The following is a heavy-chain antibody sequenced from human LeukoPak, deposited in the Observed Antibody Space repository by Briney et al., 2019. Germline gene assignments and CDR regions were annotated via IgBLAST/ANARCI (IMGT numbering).Heavy chain of an antibody. CDR1: GGSISRYY. V-gene: IGHV4-59*12. D-gene: IGHD3-10*01. CDR2: IYYSGST. J-gene: IGHJ5*02. Sequence: PSETLSLTCIVSGGSISRYYWSWIRQPPGKGLEWIGSIYYSGSTYYNPSLKSRVTIPVDTSKNQFSLKLGAVTAADTAVYYCARDGPRGYYGDYWFDPWGQGTLVTVSS. CDR3: ARDGPRGYYGDYWFDP.